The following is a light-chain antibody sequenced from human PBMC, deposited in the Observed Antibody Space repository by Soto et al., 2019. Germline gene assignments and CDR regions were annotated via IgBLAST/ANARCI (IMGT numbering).Light chain of an antibody. CDR3: QHDGSAPHT. CDR2: GAS. V-gene: IGKV3-20*01. Sequence: EIVLTQSPGTLSLSPGERATLSCRASQSVSSSYLAWYQQKPGQAPRLFIYGASSRATGIPDRFSGSGSGTDFTLTISRLEPEDFAVSSCQHDGSAPHTFGQGTKVDIK. J-gene: IGKJ2*01. CDR1: QSVSSSY.